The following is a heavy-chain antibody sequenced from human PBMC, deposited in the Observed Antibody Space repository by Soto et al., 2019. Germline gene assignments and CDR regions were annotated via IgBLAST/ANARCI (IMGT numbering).Heavy chain of an antibody. CDR1: VYSFTSYW. CDR3: ARHPANYYAAGFFDY. V-gene: IGHV5-51*01. D-gene: IGHD3-10*01. CDR2: IYPGDSDT. Sequence: GESLKISCKGSVYSFTSYWIGWLRQMPVKGLEWMGIIYPGDSDTRYSPSFQGQVTISADKSISTAYLQWSSLKASDTAMYYCARHPANYYAAGFFDYWGQGTLVTVSS. J-gene: IGHJ4*02.